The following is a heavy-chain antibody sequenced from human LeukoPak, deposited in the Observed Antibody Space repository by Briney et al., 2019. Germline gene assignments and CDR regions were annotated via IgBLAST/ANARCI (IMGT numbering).Heavy chain of an antibody. CDR3: ARRSSIATRLFDY. D-gene: IGHD6-6*01. CDR1: GYSFTSYW. V-gene: IGHV5-51*01. CDR2: IYPGDSDT. Sequence: PGESLKISRKGSGYSFTSYWIGWVRQMPGKGLEWMGIIYPGDSDTIYSPSFQGQVTISADKSISTAYLQWSSLKASDTAIYYCARRSSIATRLFDYWGQGTLVTVSS. J-gene: IGHJ4*02.